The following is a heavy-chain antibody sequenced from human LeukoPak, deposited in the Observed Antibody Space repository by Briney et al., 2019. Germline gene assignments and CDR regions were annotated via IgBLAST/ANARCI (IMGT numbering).Heavy chain of an antibody. J-gene: IGHJ6*02. CDR2: IIPIFGTA. CDR3: ARVDTAMGNYYYYGMDV. V-gene: IGHV1-69*13. D-gene: IGHD5-18*01. Sequence: SVKVSCKASGGTFSSYAISWVRQAPGQGLEWMGGIIPIFGTANYAQKFQGRVTITADESTSTAYMELSGLRSEDTAVYYCARVDTAMGNYYYYGMDVWGQGTTVTVSS. CDR1: GGTFSSYA.